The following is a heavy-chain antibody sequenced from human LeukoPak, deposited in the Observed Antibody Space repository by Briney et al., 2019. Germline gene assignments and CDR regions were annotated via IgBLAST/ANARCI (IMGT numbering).Heavy chain of an antibody. CDR1: GFTFSSYW. CDR2: ISTDASST. D-gene: IGHD4-11*01. CDR3: TGHHQAYSRTY. V-gene: IGHV3-74*01. J-gene: IGHJ4*02. Sequence: GGSLRLSCAGSGFTFSSYWMHWVRQAPGKGLVWVSRISTDASSTTYADSVKGRFTISRDNAKGTLYLQMSSLRAEDTAVYYCTGHHQAYSRTYWGQGTLVTVSS.